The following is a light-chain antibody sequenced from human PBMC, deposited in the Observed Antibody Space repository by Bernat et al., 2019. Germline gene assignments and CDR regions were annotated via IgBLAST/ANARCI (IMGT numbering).Light chain of an antibody. CDR3: LQDYNYPLT. J-gene: IGKJ4*01. CDR1: QDIRDD. Sequence: AIQMTQSPSSLSASVGDRVTITCRASQDIRDDLGWYQQKPGKAPKVLIHAASSLQSGGPTRFSGSGSGTDFTLTISSLQPEDFATYYCLQDYNYPLTFGGGTKVEIK. V-gene: IGKV1-6*01. CDR2: AAS.